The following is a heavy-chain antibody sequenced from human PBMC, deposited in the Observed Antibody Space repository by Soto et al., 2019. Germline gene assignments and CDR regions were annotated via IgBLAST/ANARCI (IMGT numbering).Heavy chain of an antibody. J-gene: IGHJ5*02. V-gene: IGHV4-59*01. CDR2: IYYSGST. Sequence: SETLSLTCTVSGGSFSNYYWSWIRQPPGKGLEWIGSIYYSGSTNYNPSLKSRFTISVDTSKNQFSLKLSSVTAADTAVYYCAREVDCGEHWFDPWGQGTLVTVSS. D-gene: IGHD2-21*02. CDR3: AREVDCGEHWFDP. CDR1: GGSFSNYY.